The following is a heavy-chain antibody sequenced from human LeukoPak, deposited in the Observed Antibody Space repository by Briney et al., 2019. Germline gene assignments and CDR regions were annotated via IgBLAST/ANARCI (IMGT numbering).Heavy chain of an antibody. V-gene: IGHV3-15*01. D-gene: IGHD3-22*01. CDR2: FRSKTDGETR. CDR1: GFTFSNAW. Sequence: KTGGSLRLSCAASGFTFSNAWMSWVRQAPGEAGEWVGRFRSKTDGETRDYAAPVKGRFSISRDDSKNTLYLHMSSLKTEDTAVYYCSTHTTYYYDSSGYLHWGQGTLVTVSS. CDR3: STHTTYYYDSSGYLH. J-gene: IGHJ4*02.